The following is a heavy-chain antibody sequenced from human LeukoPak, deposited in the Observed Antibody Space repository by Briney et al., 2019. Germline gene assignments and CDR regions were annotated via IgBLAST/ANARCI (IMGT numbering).Heavy chain of an antibody. V-gene: IGHV4-39*01. J-gene: IGHJ4*02. CDR1: GFTFSSYS. CDR3: ARADIVRGYYFDY. CDR2: IYYSGST. D-gene: IGHD2-15*01. Sequence: GSLRLSCAASGFTFSSYSMNWIRQPPGKGLEWIGTIYYSGSTYYNPSLKSRVTISVDTSKNQFSLKLSSVTAADTAVYYCARADIVRGYYFDYWGQGTLVTVSS.